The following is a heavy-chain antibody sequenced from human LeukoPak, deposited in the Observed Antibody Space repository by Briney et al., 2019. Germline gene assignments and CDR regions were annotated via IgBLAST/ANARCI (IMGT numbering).Heavy chain of an antibody. J-gene: IGHJ5*02. Sequence: SETLSLTCTVSGGSISSYYWSWIRQPPGKGLEWIGYIYYSGSTNYNPSLKSRVTISVDTSKNQFPLKLSSVTAADTAVYYCARVSGYDRSYWFDPWGQGTLVTVSS. CDR3: ARVSGYDRSYWFDP. CDR1: GGSISSYY. V-gene: IGHV4-59*01. CDR2: IYYSGST. D-gene: IGHD5-12*01.